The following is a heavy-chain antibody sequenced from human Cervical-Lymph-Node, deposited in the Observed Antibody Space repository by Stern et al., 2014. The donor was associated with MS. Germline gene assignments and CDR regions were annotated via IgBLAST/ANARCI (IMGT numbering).Heavy chain of an antibody. CDR2: VAYDGYNK. Sequence: QVQLVQSGGGVVQPGRSLRLSCAASGFNFRTYGMLWVRQAPGKGLEWVAVVAYDGYNKYYLDSVKGRFTISRDNSKNTLYLQMNSLRPEDTAVYYCAKDGGGDYYYHGMDMWGQGTTVTVSS. CDR1: GFNFRTYG. J-gene: IGHJ6*02. CDR3: AKDGGGDYYYHGMDM. D-gene: IGHD3-16*01. V-gene: IGHV3-30*18.